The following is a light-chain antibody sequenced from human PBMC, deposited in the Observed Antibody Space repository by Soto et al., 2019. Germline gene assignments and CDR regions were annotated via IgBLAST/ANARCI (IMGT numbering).Light chain of an antibody. CDR2: GAS. J-gene: IGKJ1*01. Sequence: EVVMTQSPATLSMSPGERVTLSCRASKSVGTNLAWYQQKPGQSPRLLMYGASTGATGIPARFSGSGSGTEFTLTISSLQSEDYAIYYCQQYNDWTWTFGQGTKVEIK. CDR3: QQYNDWTWT. V-gene: IGKV3D-15*01. CDR1: KSVGTN.